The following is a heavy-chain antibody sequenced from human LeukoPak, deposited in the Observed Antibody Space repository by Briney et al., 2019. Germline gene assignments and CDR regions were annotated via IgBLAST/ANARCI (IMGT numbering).Heavy chain of an antibody. CDR1: GFTFSSFN. CDR3: AELGITMIGGV. V-gene: IGHV3-21*01. Sequence: GGSLRLSCAASGFTFSSFNMNWVRQAPGKAMEWVSSITSSGTHIFYADSVRGRFTISRDNAKNSLYLQMNSLRAEDTAVYYCAELGITMIGGVWGKGTTVTIAS. D-gene: IGHD3-10*02. J-gene: IGHJ6*04. CDR2: ITSSGTHI.